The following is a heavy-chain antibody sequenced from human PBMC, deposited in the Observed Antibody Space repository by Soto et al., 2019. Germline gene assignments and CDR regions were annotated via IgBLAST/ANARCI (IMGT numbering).Heavy chain of an antibody. CDR2: INTINGKT. Sequence: ASVKASCKASGYTFTSYAMHWVRQAPGQRLEWMGGINTINGKTNYAQKFQGRVTITTDESTSTAYMELSSLRSEDTAVYYCARAPSVAGTRLISYGNLNWFDPWGQGTLVTVSS. J-gene: IGHJ5*02. D-gene: IGHD6-19*01. CDR3: ARAPSVAGTRLISYGNLNWFDP. V-gene: IGHV1-3*04. CDR1: GYTFTSYA.